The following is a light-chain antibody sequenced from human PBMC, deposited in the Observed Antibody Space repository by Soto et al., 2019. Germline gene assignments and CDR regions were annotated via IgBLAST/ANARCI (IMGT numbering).Light chain of an antibody. CDR2: AAS. CDR1: QSINSY. J-gene: IGKJ3*01. V-gene: IGKV1-39*01. CDR3: QQSYSVFFT. Sequence: DIQMTQSPSSLSASVGDRVTITCRASQSINSYLNWYQQKPGKAPKLLIHAASSLQSGVPSRFSGSGSATDFTLTISSLQPEDFATYYCQQSYSVFFTFGPGTKVDIK.